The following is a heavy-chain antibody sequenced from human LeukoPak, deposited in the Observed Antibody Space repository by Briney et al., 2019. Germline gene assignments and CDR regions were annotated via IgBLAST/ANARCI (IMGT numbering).Heavy chain of an antibody. CDR2: LSSSSSYI. J-gene: IGHJ6*02. D-gene: IGHD5-18*01. CDR1: GFTFRRYS. Sequence: GSLRLSWAASGFTFRRYSLEWVRPGPGKGLGGVSSLSSSSSYIYYADSVKGRFTISRDNAKNSLYLQMNSLRAEDTAVYYCARDRIQLWLDYYYYYGMDVWGQGTTVTVSS. V-gene: IGHV3-21*01. CDR3: ARDRIQLWLDYYYYYGMDV.